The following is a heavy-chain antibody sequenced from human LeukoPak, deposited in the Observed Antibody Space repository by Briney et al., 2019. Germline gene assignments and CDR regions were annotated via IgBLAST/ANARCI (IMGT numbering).Heavy chain of an antibody. CDR1: GFTFSSYW. Sequence: GGSLRLSCAASGFTFSSYWMSWVRQAPGKGLEWVANIKQDGRVKYYVDSVKGRFTISRDNAKNSLYLQMNRLRAEDTAVYYCARDFDWLFDYWGQGTLVTVPS. V-gene: IGHV3-7*04. D-gene: IGHD3-9*01. CDR2: IKQDGRVK. CDR3: ARDFDWLFDY. J-gene: IGHJ4*02.